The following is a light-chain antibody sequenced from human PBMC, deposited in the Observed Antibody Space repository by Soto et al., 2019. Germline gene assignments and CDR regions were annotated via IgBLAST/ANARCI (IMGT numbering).Light chain of an antibody. CDR3: ASWDDRLGAVI. CDR1: SSNIGGTNY. Sequence: QSALTQPPSASETPGQRVFISCSGSSSNIGGTNYAYWYQQLPGAAPKLLMHSNNLRPSGVPERISGSKSGTSASLAISGLRSEDEAVYYCASWDDRLGAVIFGGGTKVTVL. CDR2: SNN. V-gene: IGLV1-47*02. J-gene: IGLJ2*01.